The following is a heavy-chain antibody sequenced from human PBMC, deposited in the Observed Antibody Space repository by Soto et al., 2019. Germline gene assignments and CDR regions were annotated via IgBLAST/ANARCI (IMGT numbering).Heavy chain of an antibody. CDR3: ARDLSSDSTGFRGYDL. J-gene: IGHJ4*02. Sequence: QVHLVQSGAEVKKPGSSVKVSCKASGGTVSSYAITWVRQAPGKGLEWMGVFIPIFVSAHYAQKFQGRVTITADESTSQAYMELSGLRSEDTAIYYCARDLSSDSTGFRGYDLWGQGTLVTVSS. CDR1: GGTVSSYA. D-gene: IGHD3-22*01. V-gene: IGHV1-69*01. CDR2: FIPIFVSA.